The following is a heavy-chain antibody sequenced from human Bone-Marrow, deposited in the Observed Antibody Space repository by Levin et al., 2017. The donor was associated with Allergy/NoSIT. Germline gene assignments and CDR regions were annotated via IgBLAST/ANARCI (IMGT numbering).Heavy chain of an antibody. CDR3: TSTIFEVYYYGRDV. CDR2: IFHTGTT. V-gene: IGHV4-39*07. Sequence: SQTLSLTCNVSGVSITSSDHYWGWIRQPPGKGLEWIASIFHTGTTHYNPSLKSRVSISADTSRNQFSLSLTSVTAADTAVYYCTSTIFEVYYYGRDVWGQGTTVTVSS. CDR1: GVSITSSDHY. D-gene: IGHD3-3*01. J-gene: IGHJ6*02.